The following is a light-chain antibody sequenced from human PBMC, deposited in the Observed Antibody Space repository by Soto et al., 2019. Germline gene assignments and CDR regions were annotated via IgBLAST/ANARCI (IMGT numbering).Light chain of an antibody. CDR3: QQYNKWPPWT. J-gene: IGKJ1*01. CDR1: QSVSSN. CDR2: GAS. Sequence: EMVLTQSPGTLSLSLGERATLSCRASQSVSSNLAWYQQKPGQAPRLLISGASTRATGIPARFSGSRSGTEFTLTINSLQSEDFAIYYCQQYNKWPPWTFGLGTKVDIK. V-gene: IGKV3-15*01.